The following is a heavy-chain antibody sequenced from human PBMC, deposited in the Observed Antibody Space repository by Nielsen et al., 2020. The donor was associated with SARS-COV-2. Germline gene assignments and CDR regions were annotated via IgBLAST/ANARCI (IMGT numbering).Heavy chain of an antibody. V-gene: IGHV3-7*03. J-gene: IGHJ4*02. D-gene: IGHD5-18*01. CDR2: IKQDGSEK. Sequence: GGSLRLSCAASGFTFSSYWMSWVRQTPGKGLEWVANIKQDGSEKYYVDSVKGRFTISRDNAKNSLYLQMNSLRAEDTAVYYCARWVHTAMVKYFDYWGQGTLVTVSS. CDR3: ARWVHTAMVKYFDY. CDR1: GFTFSSYW.